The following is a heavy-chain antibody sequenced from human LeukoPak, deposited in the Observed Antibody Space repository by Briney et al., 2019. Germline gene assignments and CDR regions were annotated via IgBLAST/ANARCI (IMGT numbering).Heavy chain of an antibody. CDR2: IYSGGST. Sequence: GGSLRLSCAASGFTVSSNYMSWVRQAPGKGLEWVSIIYSGGSTFYADSVKGRFTISRDNSKNTLYLQMNSLRVEDTAVYYCAELGITMIGGVWGKGTTVTISS. J-gene: IGHJ6*04. D-gene: IGHD3-10*02. V-gene: IGHV3-53*01. CDR1: GFTVSSNY. CDR3: AELGITMIGGV.